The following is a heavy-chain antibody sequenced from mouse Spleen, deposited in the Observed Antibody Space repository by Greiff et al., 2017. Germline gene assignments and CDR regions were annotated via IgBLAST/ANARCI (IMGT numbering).Heavy chain of an antibody. CDR3: ARPSYYGNYGDAMDY. D-gene: IGHD2-10*01. CDR1: GYTFTDYY. J-gene: IGHJ4*01. CDR2: INPYNGGT. Sequence: VQLQQSGPVLVKPGASVKMSCKASGYTFTDYYMNWVKQSHGKSLEWIGVINPYNGGTSYNQKFKGKATLTVDKSSSTAYMELNSLTSEDSAVYYCARPSYYGNYGDAMDYWGQGTSVTVSS. V-gene: IGHV1-19*01.